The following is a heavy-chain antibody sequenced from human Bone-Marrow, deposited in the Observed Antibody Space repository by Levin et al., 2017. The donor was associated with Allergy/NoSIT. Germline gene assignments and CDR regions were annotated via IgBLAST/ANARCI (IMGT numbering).Heavy chain of an antibody. V-gene: IGHV4-31*03. CDR1: GGSISSGGYY. CDR2: IYYSGST. D-gene: IGHD3-10*01. CDR3: ARRGVLLWFRELSYWYFDL. J-gene: IGHJ2*01. Sequence: SQTLSLTCPVSGGSISSGGYYWSWIRQHPGKGLEWIGYIYYSGSTYYNPSLKSRVTISVDTSKNQFSLKLSSVTAADTAVYYCARRGVLLWFRELSYWYFDLWGRGTLVTVSS.